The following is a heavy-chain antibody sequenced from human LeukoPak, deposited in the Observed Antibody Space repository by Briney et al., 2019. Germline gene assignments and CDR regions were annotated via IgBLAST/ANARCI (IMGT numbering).Heavy chain of an antibody. D-gene: IGHD6-19*01. CDR1: GGSISSYY. CDR3: AREAEGIAVAGKGPNYYYYYGMDV. Sequence: SEALSLTCTVSGGSISSYYWSWIRQPPGKGLEWIGYIYYSGSTNYNPSLKSRVTISVDTSKNQFSLKLSSVTAADTAVYYCAREAEGIAVAGKGPNYYYYYGMDVWGQGTTVTVSS. J-gene: IGHJ6*02. CDR2: IYYSGST. V-gene: IGHV4-59*01.